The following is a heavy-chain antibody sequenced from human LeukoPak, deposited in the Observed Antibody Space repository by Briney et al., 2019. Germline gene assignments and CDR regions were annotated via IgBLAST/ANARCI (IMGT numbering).Heavy chain of an antibody. Sequence: VASVKVSCKASGYTFTGYYMHWVRQAPGQGLEWMGWINPNSGGTNYAQKFQGRVTMTRDTSISTAYMELSRLRSDDTAVYYCAREYSRFPLAYVGIWGQGTMVTVSS. CDR1: GYTFTGYY. CDR2: INPNSGGT. CDR3: AREYSRFPLAYVGI. D-gene: IGHD3-16*01. V-gene: IGHV1-2*02. J-gene: IGHJ3*02.